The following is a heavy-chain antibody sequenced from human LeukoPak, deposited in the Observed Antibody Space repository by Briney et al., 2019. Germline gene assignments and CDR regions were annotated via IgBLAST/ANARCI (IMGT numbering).Heavy chain of an antibody. Sequence: PGGSLRLSCAASGFTFSTYAMSWVRQTPGKRLEWVSAISGSGESTYSADSVTGRFIISRDNSKNKLFLLMNSLTAEDTAVYYCAKDSHVSKYDFWSGLSAYDSWGQGTLVTVSS. CDR2: ISGSGEST. CDR3: AKDSHVSKYDFWSGLSAYDS. CDR1: GFTFSTYA. D-gene: IGHD3-3*01. V-gene: IGHV3-23*01. J-gene: IGHJ4*02.